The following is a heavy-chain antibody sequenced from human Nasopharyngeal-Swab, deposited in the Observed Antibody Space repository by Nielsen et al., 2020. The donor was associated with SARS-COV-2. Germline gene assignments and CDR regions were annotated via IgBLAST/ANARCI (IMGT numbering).Heavy chain of an antibody. CDR3: VRDGYTTGRNDAFDI. D-gene: IGHD1-1*01. CDR2: INTDGTST. J-gene: IGHJ3*02. V-gene: IGHV3-74*01. Sequence: GGSLRLSCAASGFTFSSYWMHWVRQAPGKGLVWVSRINTDGTSTSYADSVKGRLTIARDNAKNTLYMQMNSLRVEDTAVYYCVRDGYTTGRNDAFDIWGQGTMVTVSS. CDR1: GFTFSSYW.